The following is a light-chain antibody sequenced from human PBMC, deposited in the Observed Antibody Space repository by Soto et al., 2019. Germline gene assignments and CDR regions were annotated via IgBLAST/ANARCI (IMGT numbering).Light chain of an antibody. CDR2: EVN. Sequence: QSVLTQPPSAYGSPGQSVTISCTGTSRDGGNYNYVSWYQQYPGKAPKLMIYEVNKRPSGVPDRFSGSKSGNTASLTVSGLQAEDEADYYCTSYAAGKNVVFGGGTKLTV. CDR1: SRDGGNYNY. V-gene: IGLV2-8*01. CDR3: TSYAAGKNVV. J-gene: IGLJ2*01.